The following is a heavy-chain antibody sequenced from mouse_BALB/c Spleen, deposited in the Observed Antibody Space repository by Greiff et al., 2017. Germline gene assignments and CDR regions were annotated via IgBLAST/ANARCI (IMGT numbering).Heavy chain of an antibody. J-gene: IGHJ4*01. V-gene: IGHV5-4*02. CDR1: GFTFSDYY. CDR3: ARGEHRYDEGGAMDD. Sequence: EVQLQESGGGLVKPGGSLKLSCAASGFTFSDYYMYWVRQTPEKRLEWVATISDGGSYTYYPDSVKGRFTISRDNAKNNLYLQMSSLKSEDTAMYYCARGEHRYDEGGAMDDWGQGTSVTVSS. D-gene: IGHD2-14*01. CDR2: ISDGGSYT.